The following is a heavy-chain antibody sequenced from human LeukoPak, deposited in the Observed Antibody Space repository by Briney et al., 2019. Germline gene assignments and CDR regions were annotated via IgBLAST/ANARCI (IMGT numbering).Heavy chain of an antibody. CDR1: GGSISSSSYY. D-gene: IGHD3-3*01. CDR2: IYYSGST. V-gene: IGHV4-39*01. Sequence: SETLSLTCTVSGGSISSSSYYWGWIRQPPGKGLEWIGSIYYSGSTYYNPSLKSRVTISVDTSKNQSSLKLSSVTAADTAVYYCARNDFWSGYGPYYFDYWGQGTLVTVSS. J-gene: IGHJ4*02. CDR3: ARNDFWSGYGPYYFDY.